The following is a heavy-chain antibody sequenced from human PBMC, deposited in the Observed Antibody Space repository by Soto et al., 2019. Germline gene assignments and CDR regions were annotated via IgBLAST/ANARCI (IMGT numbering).Heavy chain of an antibody. CDR3: ERRIYDSSGPTWFDP. CDR2: ISAYNGNT. V-gene: IGHV1-18*04. J-gene: IGHJ5*02. D-gene: IGHD3-22*01. Sequence: GASVKVSCKASGYTFTSYGISWVRQAPGQGLEWMGWISAYNGNTNYPQKLQGRVTMTTDTSTSTAYMELRSLRSDDTAVYYCERRIYDSSGPTWFDPWGQGTLVTVSS. CDR1: GYTFTSYG.